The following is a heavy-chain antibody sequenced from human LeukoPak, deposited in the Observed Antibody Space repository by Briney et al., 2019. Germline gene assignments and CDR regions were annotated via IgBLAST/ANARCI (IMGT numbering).Heavy chain of an antibody. CDR1: GYSISSGYY. V-gene: IGHV4-38-2*02. CDR3: AGDEAPGIVVVPAPGP. Sequence: TSETLSLTCTVSGYSISSGYYWGWIRQPPGKGLEWIGSIYHSGSTYYNPSLKSRVTISVDRSKNQFSLKLSSVTAADTAVYYCAGDEAPGIVVVPAPGPWGQGTLVTVSS. D-gene: IGHD2-2*01. CDR2: IYHSGST. J-gene: IGHJ5*02.